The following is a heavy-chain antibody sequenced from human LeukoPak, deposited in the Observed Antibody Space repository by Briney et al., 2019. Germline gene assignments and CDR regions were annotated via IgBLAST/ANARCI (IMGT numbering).Heavy chain of an antibody. CDR2: IYYSGST. V-gene: IGHV4-39*07. J-gene: IGHJ4*02. CDR1: GGSISSSSYY. D-gene: IGHD2-2*02. Sequence: SETLSLTCTVSGGSISSSSYYWGWIRQPPGKGLEWIGSIYYSGSTYYNPSLKSRVTISVDTSKNQFSLKLSSVTAADTAVYYCARTYCSSTSCYTFDYWGRGTLVTVSS. CDR3: ARTYCSSTSCYTFDY.